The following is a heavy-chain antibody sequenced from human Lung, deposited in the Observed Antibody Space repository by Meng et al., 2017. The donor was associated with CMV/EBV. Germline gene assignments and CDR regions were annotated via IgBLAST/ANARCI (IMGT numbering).Heavy chain of an antibody. V-gene: IGHV1-69*10. D-gene: IGHD3-9*01. CDR1: GGVFGHFA. Sequence: SVXVSRXASGGVFGHFAINWVRQAPGQGLEWLGGIISMSGITQHAQHFEGRVTMTADKSTTTAYLELRSLRSEDTAVYYGVRDILSPRFEEVKGYYFDYWGQGXVVTVSS. J-gene: IGHJ4*02. CDR3: VRDILSPRFEEVKGYYFDY. CDR2: IISMSGIT.